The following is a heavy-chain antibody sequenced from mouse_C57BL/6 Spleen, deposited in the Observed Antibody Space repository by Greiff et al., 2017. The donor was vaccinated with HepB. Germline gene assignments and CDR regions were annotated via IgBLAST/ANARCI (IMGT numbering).Heavy chain of an antibody. CDR3: AREGIYYYGSSPYYAMDY. D-gene: IGHD1-1*01. CDR1: GYAFSSYW. V-gene: IGHV1-80*01. J-gene: IGHJ4*01. CDR2: IYPGDGDT. Sequence: QVQLQQSGAELVKPGASVKISCKASGYAFSSYWMNWVKQRPGKGLEWIGQIYPGDGDTNYNGKFKGKATLTADKASSTAYMQLSSLTSEDSAVYFCAREGIYYYGSSPYYAMDYWGQGTSVTVSS.